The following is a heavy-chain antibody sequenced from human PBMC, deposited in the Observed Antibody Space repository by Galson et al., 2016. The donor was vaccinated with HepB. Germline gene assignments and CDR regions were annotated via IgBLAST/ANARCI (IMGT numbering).Heavy chain of an antibody. J-gene: IGHJ4*02. Sequence: CLRLSCAASGFTFKDYGIHWVRQAPGKGLEWVAVISYDGSKEDSTDSVRGRFSVSRDNSRNTVYLQMNSLRVEDTALYYCAKDGASGGTGHLDFWGQGTLVIVSS. CDR1: GFTFKDYG. CDR3: AKDGASGGTGHLDF. D-gene: IGHD3-16*01. CDR2: ISYDGSKE. V-gene: IGHV3-30*18.